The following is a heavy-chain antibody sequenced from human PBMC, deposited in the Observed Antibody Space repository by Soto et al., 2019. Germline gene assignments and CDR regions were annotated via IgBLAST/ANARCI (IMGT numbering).Heavy chain of an antibody. CDR1: GGTFSSYA. J-gene: IGHJ5*02. D-gene: IGHD4-4*01. CDR2: IIPIFGTA. Sequence: QVQLVQSGAEVKKPGSSVKVSCKASGGTFSSYAISWVRQAPGQGLEWMGGIIPIFGTANYAQKFQGRVRITGDDSRSTASRDLSSLRSEDTPVYYCARAPTDQYTSFPPWGQEPLVPAS. CDR3: ARAPTDQYTSFPP. V-gene: IGHV1-69*01.